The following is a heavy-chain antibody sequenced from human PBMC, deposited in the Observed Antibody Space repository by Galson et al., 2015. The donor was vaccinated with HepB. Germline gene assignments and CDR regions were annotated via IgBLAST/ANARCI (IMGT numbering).Heavy chain of an antibody. CDR2: MNPNSGNT. CDR1: GYTFTSYD. Sequence: SVKVSCKASGYTFTSYDINWVRQATGQGLEWMGWMNPNSGNTGYAQKFQGRVTMTRNTSISTAYMELSSLRSEDTAVYYCARGISCSSTSCYYYGMDVWGQGTTVTVSS. V-gene: IGHV1-8*01. J-gene: IGHJ6*02. D-gene: IGHD2-2*01. CDR3: ARGISCSSTSCYYYGMDV.